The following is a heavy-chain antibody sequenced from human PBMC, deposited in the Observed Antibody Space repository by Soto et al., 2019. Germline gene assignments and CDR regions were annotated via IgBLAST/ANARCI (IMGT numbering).Heavy chain of an antibody. CDR1: ADNITSYY. CDR3: AGSSGGVFGIIIEASTWLAP. J-gene: IGHJ5*02. D-gene: IGHD3-16*02. Sequence: ASVKVSCKAPADNITSYYIHWVRQAPGHGLKWMGIINPNGGSTGFAQTFQGRITMTTDTSTSTVYMELRSRRYEDTAVYYCAGSSGGVFGIIIEASTWLAPWGQGSRVTVS. CDR2: INPNGGST. V-gene: IGHV1-46*01.